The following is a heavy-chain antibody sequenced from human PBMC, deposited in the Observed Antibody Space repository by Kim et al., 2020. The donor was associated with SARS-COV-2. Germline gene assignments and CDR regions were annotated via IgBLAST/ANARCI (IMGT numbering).Heavy chain of an antibody. CDR3: VGCAGVRGGQQLVYYYYYGMDV. CDR2: IYYSGST. Sequence: SETLSITCTVSGGSISSSSYYWGWIRQPPGKGLEWIGSIYYSGSTYYNPSLKRRVTISVDTSKNQFSLKLSSVTAADTAVYYCVGCAGVRGGQQLVYYYYYGMDVWGQGTTVTVSS. CDR1: GGSISSSSYY. J-gene: IGHJ6*02. V-gene: IGHV4-39*01. D-gene: IGHD6-13*01.